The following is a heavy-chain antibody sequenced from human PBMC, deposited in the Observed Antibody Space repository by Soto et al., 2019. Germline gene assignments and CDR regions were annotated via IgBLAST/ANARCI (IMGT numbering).Heavy chain of an antibody. Sequence: PSETLSLTCTVSGGSITPHYWSWIRQPPGKGLEWIGYIYHSGSTYYNPSLKSRVTISVDRSKNQFSLKLSSVTAADTAAYYCAGGAVERPRFDNWGQGILVTVSS. CDR1: GGSITPHY. D-gene: IGHD1-1*01. V-gene: IGHV4-59*11. J-gene: IGHJ4*02. CDR3: AGGAVERPRFDN. CDR2: IYHSGST.